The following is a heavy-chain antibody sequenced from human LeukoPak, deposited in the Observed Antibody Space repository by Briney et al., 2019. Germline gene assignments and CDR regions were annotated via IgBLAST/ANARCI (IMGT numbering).Heavy chain of an antibody. Sequence: SETLSVTCAVYGGSFSGYYWSWIRQPPGKGLEWIGEINHSGSTNYNPSLKSRVTISVDTSKNQFSLKLSSVTAADTAVYYCARGRGLYSYGSYYFDYWGQGTLVTVSS. CDR1: GGSFSGYY. V-gene: IGHV4-34*01. J-gene: IGHJ4*02. D-gene: IGHD5-18*01. CDR3: ARGRGLYSYGSYYFDY. CDR2: INHSGST.